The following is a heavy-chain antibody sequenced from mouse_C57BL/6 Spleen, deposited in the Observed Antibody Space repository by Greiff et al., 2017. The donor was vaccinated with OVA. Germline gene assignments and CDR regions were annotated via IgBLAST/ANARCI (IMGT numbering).Heavy chain of an antibody. CDR2: IYPRSGNT. V-gene: IGHV1-81*01. J-gene: IGHJ4*01. CDR3: AREGDGGNYLYAMDY. D-gene: IGHD1-1*02. CDR1: GYTFTSYG. Sequence: QVQLKESGAELARPGASVKLSCKASGYTFTSYGISWVKQRTGQGLEWIGEIYPRSGNTYYNEKFKGKATLTADKSSSTAYMELRSLTSEDSAVYFCAREGDGGNYLYAMDYWGQGTSVTVSS.